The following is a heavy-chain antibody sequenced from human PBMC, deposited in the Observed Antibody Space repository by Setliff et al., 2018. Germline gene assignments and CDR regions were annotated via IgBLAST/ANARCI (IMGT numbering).Heavy chain of an antibody. D-gene: IGHD3-16*01. Sequence: SETLSLTCSVSGDSIGRGGYYWSWIRQQQGKGLEWIASIYYSGSTYYNPSLKSRLRVSMDSSKNQFYLDLSSVTAADTAVYYCARDRRGGYGAINWFDPWGQGTLVTVSS. CDR1: GDSIGRGGYY. J-gene: IGHJ5*02. CDR2: IYYSGST. CDR3: ARDRRGGYGAINWFDP. V-gene: IGHV4-31*03.